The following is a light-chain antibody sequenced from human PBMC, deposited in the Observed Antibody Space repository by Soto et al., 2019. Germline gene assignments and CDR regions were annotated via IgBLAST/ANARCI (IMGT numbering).Light chain of an antibody. Sequence: EIVLAQSPGTQSLSPGEGATLCCRARQGVSSSSLAWYQQQPGPAPRLLIYDASSRATGIPARFSGSGSGTDFTLTISSLDPEDFAVYYCQQLTDWHPQWTFGQGTKVDNK. J-gene: IGKJ1*01. V-gene: IGKV3D-20*02. CDR3: QQLTDWHPQWT. CDR1: QGVSSSS. CDR2: DAS.